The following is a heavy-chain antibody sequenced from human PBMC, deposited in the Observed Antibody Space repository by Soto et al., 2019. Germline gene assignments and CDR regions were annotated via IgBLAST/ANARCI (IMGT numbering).Heavy chain of an antibody. CDR2: IYYSGST. CDR1: GGSISSGGYY. CDR3: ARVRTGDRYFDL. D-gene: IGHD7-27*01. J-gene: IGHJ2*01. Sequence: SETLSLTCTVSGGSISSGGYYWSWIRQHPGKGLEWIGYIYYSGSTYYNPSHKSRVTISVDTSKNQFSLRLSSVTAADTAVYYCARVRTGDRYFDLWGRGTLVTVSS. V-gene: IGHV4-31*03.